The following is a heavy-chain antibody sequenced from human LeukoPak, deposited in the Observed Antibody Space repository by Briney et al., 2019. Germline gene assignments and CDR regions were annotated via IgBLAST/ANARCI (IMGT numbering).Heavy chain of an antibody. CDR1: GGTFSSYA. CDR3: ARGRTDIVVVPAAMWFDP. J-gene: IGHJ5*02. CDR2: IIPIFGTA. V-gene: IGHV1-69*13. D-gene: IGHD2-2*01. Sequence: ASVKVSCKASGGTFSSYAISWVRQAPGQGLEWMGGIIPIFGTANYAQKFQGRVTITADESTSTAYMELSSLRSEDTAVYYCARGRTDIVVVPAAMWFDPWGQGTLVTVSS.